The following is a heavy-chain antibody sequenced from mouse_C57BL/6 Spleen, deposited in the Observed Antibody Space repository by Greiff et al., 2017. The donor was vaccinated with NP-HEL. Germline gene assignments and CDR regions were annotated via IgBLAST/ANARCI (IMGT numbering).Heavy chain of an antibody. V-gene: IGHV1-64*01. Sequence: QVQLQQPGAELVKPGASVKLSCKASGYTFTSYWMHWVKQRPGQGLEWIGMIHPNSGSTNYNDTFTSQATLTVDQSSSTSYMQLSSLTSEDSAGYYCERNGFITTYGGWGQGALVTVSA. CDR3: ERNGFITTYGG. CDR1: GYTFTSYW. D-gene: IGHD1-1*01. CDR2: IHPNSGST. J-gene: IGHJ3*01.